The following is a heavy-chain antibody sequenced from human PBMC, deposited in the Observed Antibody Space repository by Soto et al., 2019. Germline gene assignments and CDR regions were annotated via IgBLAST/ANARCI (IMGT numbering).Heavy chain of an antibody. Sequence: EVQLVESGGGLVLPGGSLRLSCAASGFTFSSYWMHWVGQAPGKGLVWVSRINSDGSSTSYADSVKGRFTISRDNAKNTLYLQMNSLRAEDTAVYYCAREVYDFWSGYYMYYYGMDVWGQGTTVTVSS. CDR1: GFTFSSYW. D-gene: IGHD3-3*01. J-gene: IGHJ6*02. CDR2: INSDGSST. CDR3: AREVYDFWSGYYMYYYGMDV. V-gene: IGHV3-74*01.